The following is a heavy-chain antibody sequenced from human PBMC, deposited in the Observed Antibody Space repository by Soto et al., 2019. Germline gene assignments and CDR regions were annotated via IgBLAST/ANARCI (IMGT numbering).Heavy chain of an antibody. CDR3: ARVKIFGVATDY. V-gene: IGHV3-21*01. CDR1: VFTFISYS. D-gene: IGHD3-3*01. Sequence: GWSLRLSCASSVFTFISYSMNWVRQAPGKGLEWVSSISSSSSYIYYADSVKGRFTISRDNAKNSLYLQMNSLRAEDTAVYYCARVKIFGVATDYWGQGTLVTVSS. CDR2: ISSSSSYI. J-gene: IGHJ4*02.